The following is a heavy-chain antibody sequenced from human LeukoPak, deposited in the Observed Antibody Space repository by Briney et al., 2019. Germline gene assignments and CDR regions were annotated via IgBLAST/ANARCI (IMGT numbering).Heavy chain of an antibody. CDR1: GYTFTSYD. CDR2: MNPNSGNT. Sequence: ASVEVSCKASGYTFTSYDINWVRQATGQGLEWMGWMNPNSGNTGYAQKFQGRVTITRNTSISTAYMELSSLRSEDTAVYYCARDHIAMAGVLDYWGQGTLVTVSS. D-gene: IGHD6-19*01. V-gene: IGHV1-8*03. CDR3: ARDHIAMAGVLDY. J-gene: IGHJ4*02.